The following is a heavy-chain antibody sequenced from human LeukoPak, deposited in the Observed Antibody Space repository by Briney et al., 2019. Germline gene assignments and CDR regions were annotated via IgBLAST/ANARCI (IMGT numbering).Heavy chain of an antibody. V-gene: IGHV3-30*01. CDR3: ARGGAAGGLDEYYYYYYMDV. D-gene: IGHD6-13*01. J-gene: IGHJ6*03. Sequence: GGSLRLSCAASGFTFSSYAMHWVRQPPGKGLEWVAVISYDGSSKYYADSVKGRFTISRDNSKNTLYLQMNSLRAEDTAVYYCARGGAAGGLDEYYYYYYMDVWGKGTTVTVSS. CDR1: GFTFSSYA. CDR2: ISYDGSSK.